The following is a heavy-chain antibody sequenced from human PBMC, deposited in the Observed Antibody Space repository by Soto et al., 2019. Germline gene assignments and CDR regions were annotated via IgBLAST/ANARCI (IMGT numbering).Heavy chain of an antibody. J-gene: IGHJ4*02. CDR2: IWQDGTQK. CDR1: GFTFNTYS. D-gene: IGHD4-17*01. Sequence: QVQLEESGGGVVQPGRSLRLSCEASGFTFNTYSMHWVRQPPGKGLEWLAAIWQDGTQKYYADSVKGRFIISRDNSKKTLYLEMNSLRAGDSTVYYGAIDGGSTVTGRCHFDSWGQGTLATVSS. V-gene: IGHV3-33*01. CDR3: AIDGGSTVTGRCHFDS.